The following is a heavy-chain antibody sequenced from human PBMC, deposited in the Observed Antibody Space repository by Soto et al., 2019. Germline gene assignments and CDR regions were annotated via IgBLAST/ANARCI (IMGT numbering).Heavy chain of an antibody. CDR3: ARVWAAAGPFDY. CDR1: GYNFTSYG. J-gene: IGHJ4*02. Sequence: QVQLVQSGAEVKKPGASVKVSCNASGYNFTSYGISWVRQAHGQGLEWMGWISASKGNTNYAQKLQGRVTMTTDTSTSRAYMELRSLRSDDTAVYDCARVWAAAGPFDYWGQGNLVTVSS. D-gene: IGHD6-13*01. CDR2: ISASKGNT. V-gene: IGHV1-18*01.